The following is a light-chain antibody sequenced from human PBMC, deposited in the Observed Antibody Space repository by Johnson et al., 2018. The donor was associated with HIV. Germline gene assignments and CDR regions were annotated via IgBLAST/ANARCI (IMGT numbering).Light chain of an antibody. V-gene: IGLV1-51*01. CDR2: DNN. CDR3: GTWDSSLSAV. Sequence: QSVLTQPPSVSAAPGQKVTISCSGSSSNIGNNYVSWYQQLPGTAPKLLIYDNNKRPSGIPDRFSGSKSGTLATLGITGLQTGDEADYYCGTWDSSLSAVFGTGTKVTVL. CDR1: SSNIGNNY. J-gene: IGLJ1*01.